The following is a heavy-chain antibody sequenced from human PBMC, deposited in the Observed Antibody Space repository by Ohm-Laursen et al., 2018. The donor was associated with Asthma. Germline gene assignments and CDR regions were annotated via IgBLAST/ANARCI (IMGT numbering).Heavy chain of an antibody. CDR3: ARGAFYYESTGYYFFDH. V-gene: IGHV4-39*01. CDR2: IYYSGST. D-gene: IGHD3-22*01. CDR1: GDSLRATGTNSQW. J-gene: IGHJ4*02. Sequence: SDTLSLTCAVSGDSLRATGTNSQWWSWLRQPPGKGLEWIGSIYYSGSTYYNPSLKSRVTISVDTSKNQFSLKLSSVTAADTAVYYCARGAFYYESTGYYFFDHWGQGALVTVSS.